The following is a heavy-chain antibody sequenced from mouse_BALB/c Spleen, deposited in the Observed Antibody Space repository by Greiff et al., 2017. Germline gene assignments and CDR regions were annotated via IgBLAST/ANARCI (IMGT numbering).Heavy chain of an antibody. Sequence: VQLQQSGAELVRSGASVKLSCTASGFNIKDYYMHWVKQRPEQGLEWIGWIDPENGDTKYAPKFQGKATMTADTSSNTAYLQLSSLTSEDTAVYYYSANWDVDYWGQGTTLTVSS. CDR2: IDPENGDT. CDR1: GFNIKDYY. J-gene: IGHJ2*01. V-gene: IGHV14-4*02. CDR3: SANWDVDY. D-gene: IGHD4-1*01.